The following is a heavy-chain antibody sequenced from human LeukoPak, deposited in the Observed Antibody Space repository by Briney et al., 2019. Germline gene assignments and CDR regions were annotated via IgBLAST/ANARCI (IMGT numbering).Heavy chain of an antibody. D-gene: IGHD3-22*01. CDR1: GGSISVYY. CDR2: IYYSGST. CDR3: ARGTRGFYDTTGYYYDY. Sequence: TSETLSLTCTVSGGSISVYYWSWIRQPPGKGLEWIGYIYYSGSTNYNPSLKTRVTISVDTSKNQFSLKLSSVTAADTAVYYCARGTRGFYDTTGYYYDYWGQGTLATVSS. J-gene: IGHJ4*02. V-gene: IGHV4-59*01.